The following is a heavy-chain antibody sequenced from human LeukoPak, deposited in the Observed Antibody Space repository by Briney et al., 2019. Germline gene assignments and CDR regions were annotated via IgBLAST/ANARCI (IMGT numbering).Heavy chain of an antibody. J-gene: IGHJ4*02. CDR3: ARVRDYYDSSGPYYFDY. D-gene: IGHD3-22*01. CDR1: GVSISSSSYF. V-gene: IGHV4-39*07. Sequence: SETLSLTCTVSGVSISSSSYFWGWIRQPPGKGLEWIGSIYYSGNTYYNPSLKSRVTISLDTSKNQSSLKVSSVTAADTAVYYCARVRDYYDSSGPYYFDYWGQGTLVTVSS. CDR2: IYYSGNT.